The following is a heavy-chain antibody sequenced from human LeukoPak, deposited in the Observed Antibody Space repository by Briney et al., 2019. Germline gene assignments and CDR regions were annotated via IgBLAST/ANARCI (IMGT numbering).Heavy chain of an antibody. CDR1: GFTFSSYG. V-gene: IGHV3-33*01. D-gene: IGHD1-26*01. CDR2: IWYDGSNK. J-gene: IGHJ4*02. Sequence: GRSLRLSCAASGFTFSSYGMHWVRQAPGKGLEWVAVIWYDGSNKYYADSVKGRFTISRDNAKNSLYLQMNSLRAEDTAVYYCARDSGYRQWEPGALEYWGQGTLVTVSS. CDR3: ARDSGYRQWEPGALEY.